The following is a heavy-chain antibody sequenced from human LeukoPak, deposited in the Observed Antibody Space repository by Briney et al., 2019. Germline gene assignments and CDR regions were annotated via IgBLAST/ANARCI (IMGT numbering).Heavy chain of an antibody. CDR3: ARGFATMVRGVVLDF. J-gene: IGHJ4*02. CDR1: SGSFSGYY. V-gene: IGHV4-34*01. CDR2: IYHSGST. D-gene: IGHD3-10*01. Sequence: SETLSPTCAVYSGSFSGYYWSWIRQPPGKGLEWIGEIYHSGSTNYNPSLKSRVTISVDTSKNQFSLKLSSVTAADTAVYYCARGFATMVRGVVLDFWGQGTLVTVSS.